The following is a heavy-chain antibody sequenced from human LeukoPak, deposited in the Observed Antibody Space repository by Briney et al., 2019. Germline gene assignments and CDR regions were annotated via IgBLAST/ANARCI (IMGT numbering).Heavy chain of an antibody. CDR3: ASSPSYIRY. J-gene: IGHJ4*02. V-gene: IGHV1-2*02. D-gene: IGHD1-14*01. Sequence: ASVTVSCKASGYAFTDYYIHWVRQAPGQGLDWMGWISPNSGDTNYAQNFQGRVTMTRDTSISTAYMELSRLTSDDTAVYYCASSPSYIRYWGQGTLVTVSS. CDR2: ISPNSGDT. CDR1: GYAFTDYY.